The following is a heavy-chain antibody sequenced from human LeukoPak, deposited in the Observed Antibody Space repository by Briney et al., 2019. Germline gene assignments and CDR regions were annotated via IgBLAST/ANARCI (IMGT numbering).Heavy chain of an antibody. V-gene: IGHV4-39*07. D-gene: IGHD6-13*01. J-gene: IGHJ4*02. CDR3: ASAYSSSWPTFDY. Sequence: SETLSLTCTVSGGSISSSSYYWGWIRQPPGKGLEWIGSIYYSGSTYYNPSLKSRVTISVDTPKNQFSLKLSSVTAADTAVYYCASAYSSSWPTFDYWGQGTLVTVSS. CDR2: IYYSGST. CDR1: GGSISSSSYY.